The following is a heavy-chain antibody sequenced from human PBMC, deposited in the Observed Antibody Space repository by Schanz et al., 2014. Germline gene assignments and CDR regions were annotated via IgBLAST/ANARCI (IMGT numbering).Heavy chain of an antibody. V-gene: IGHV4-59*01. Sequence: QVQLQESGPGLVKPSETLSLTCTVSSASIRTYYWSWIRQPPGKGLEWIGYIYYSGSTTYNPSLKSRGAISVDTSKKQFSLNLGSVTAADTAVYYCTRGRVVPAAPELDYRGQGILVTVSS. CDR2: IYYSGST. CDR3: TRGRVVPAAPELDY. CDR1: SASIRTYY. D-gene: IGHD2-2*01. J-gene: IGHJ4*02.